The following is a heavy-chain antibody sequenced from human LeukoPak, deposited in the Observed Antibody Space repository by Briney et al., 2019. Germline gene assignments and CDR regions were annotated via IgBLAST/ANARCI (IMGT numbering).Heavy chain of an antibody. CDR2: INPNTGDR. CDR3: ATGPEVVVITDLYYFDY. CDR1: GYTFTNYR. D-gene: IGHD3-22*01. V-gene: IGHV1-8*03. J-gene: IGHJ4*02. Sequence: AASLKVSCKASGYTFTNYRINWVRQAPGQGLEWMGWINPNTGDRGYAQKFQGRVSITSDTSISTAYMELGSLRSEDTAVYYCATGPEVVVITDLYYFDYWGQGTLVTVSS.